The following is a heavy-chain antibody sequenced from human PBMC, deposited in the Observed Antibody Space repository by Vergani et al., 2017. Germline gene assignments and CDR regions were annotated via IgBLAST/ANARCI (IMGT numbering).Heavy chain of an antibody. CDR2: FDPEDGET. V-gene: IGHV1-24*01. D-gene: IGHD6-13*01. CDR3: ATDLSSVIAAAGTGSDVAMDV. Sequence: QVQLVQSGAEVKKPGASVKVSCKVSGYTLTELSMHWVRQAPGKGLEWMGGFDPEDGETIYAQKFQGRVTMTEETSTDTAYMELSSLRSEDTAVYYCATDLSSVIAAAGTGSDVAMDVWGQGTTVTVSS. J-gene: IGHJ6*02. CDR1: GYTLTELS.